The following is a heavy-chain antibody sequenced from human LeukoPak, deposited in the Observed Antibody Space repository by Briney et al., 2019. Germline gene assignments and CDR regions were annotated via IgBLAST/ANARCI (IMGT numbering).Heavy chain of an antibody. V-gene: IGHV3-7*01. J-gene: IGHJ3*02. CDR3: ASTGDPPWVFDI. D-gene: IGHD2-21*01. CDR2: IKQDGSEK. Sequence: GGSLRLSCAASGFTFSSYWMSWVRQAPGKGLEWVANIKQDGSEKYYVDSVKGRFTISRDNAKSSLYLQMNSLRAEDTAVYYCASTGDPPWVFDIWGQGTMVTVSS. CDR1: GFTFSSYW.